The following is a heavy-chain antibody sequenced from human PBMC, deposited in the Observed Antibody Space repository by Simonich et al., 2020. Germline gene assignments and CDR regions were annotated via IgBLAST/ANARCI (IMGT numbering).Heavy chain of an antibody. Sequence: QVQLVQSGAEVKKPGASVKVSCKASGYTFTGYYMHWGRQAPGQGLGWMGWINPNSGGTNYAQKLQGRVTMTRDTSISTAYMELSRLRSDDTAVYYCARVRFEAFDIWGQGTMVTVSS. CDR1: GYTFTGYY. J-gene: IGHJ3*02. CDR3: ARVRFEAFDI. V-gene: IGHV1-2*02. CDR2: INPNSGGT.